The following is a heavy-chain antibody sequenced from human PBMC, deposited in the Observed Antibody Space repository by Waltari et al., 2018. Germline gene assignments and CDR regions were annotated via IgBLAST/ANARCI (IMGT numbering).Heavy chain of an antibody. J-gene: IGHJ4*02. D-gene: IGHD1-26*01. V-gene: IGHV3-21*01. CDR1: DLTFASYT. CDR2: IRSSTTYI. CDR3: ATTLKVGSPSNFDF. Sequence: EVQLVESGGGLVTPGGSLRLSCSASDLTFASYTMNWVRQAPGKGLVWLSSIRSSTTYIFYAGAVKGRFTISRDNAKNTLYLQMNSLRAEDTAVYYCATTLKVGSPSNFDFWGQGTLVTVSS.